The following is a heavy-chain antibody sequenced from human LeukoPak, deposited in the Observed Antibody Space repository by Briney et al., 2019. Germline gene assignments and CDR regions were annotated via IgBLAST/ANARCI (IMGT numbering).Heavy chain of an antibody. J-gene: IGHJ4*02. CDR3: ARGRSMIVVVTPFDY. CDR1: GGSFSGYY. CDR2: INHSGST. V-gene: IGHV4-34*01. D-gene: IGHD3-22*01. Sequence: SETLSLTCAVYGGSFSGYYWSWIRQPPGKGLEWIGEINHSGSTNYNPSLKSRVTISVDTSKSQFSLKLSSVTAADTAVYYCARGRSMIVVVTPFDYWGQGTLVTVSS.